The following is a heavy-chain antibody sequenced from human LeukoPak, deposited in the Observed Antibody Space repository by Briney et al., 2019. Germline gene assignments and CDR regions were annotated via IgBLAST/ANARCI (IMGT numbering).Heavy chain of an antibody. D-gene: IGHD6-13*01. CDR1: GGSISSYY. Sequence: SETLSLTCTVSGGSISSYYWSWIRQPPGKGLEWIGYIYYSGSTNYNPSLESRVTISVDTSKDQFSLKLSSVTAADTAVYYCARAIAAAGWFDPWGQGTLVTVSS. V-gene: IGHV4-59*01. CDR2: IYYSGST. CDR3: ARAIAAAGWFDP. J-gene: IGHJ5*02.